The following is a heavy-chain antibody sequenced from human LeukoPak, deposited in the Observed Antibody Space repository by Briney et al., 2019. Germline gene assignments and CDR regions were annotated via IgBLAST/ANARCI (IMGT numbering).Heavy chain of an antibody. CDR2: IYYSGST. CDR3: ASQSSGWAY. V-gene: IGHV4-39*01. D-gene: IGHD6-19*01. CDR1: GGSISSSSYY. Sequence: PSETLSLTCTVSGGSISSSSYYWGWIRQPPGKGLEWIGSIYYSGSTYYNPSLKSRVTISVDTSKNQFSLKLSSATAADTAVYYCASQSSGWAYWGQGTLVTVSS. J-gene: IGHJ4*02.